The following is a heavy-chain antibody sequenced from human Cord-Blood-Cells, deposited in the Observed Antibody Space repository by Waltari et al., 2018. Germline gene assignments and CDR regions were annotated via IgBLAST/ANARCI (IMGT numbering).Heavy chain of an antibody. V-gene: IGHV3-7*01. J-gene: IGHJ4*02. Sequence: EVQLVESGGGLVQPGGSLRLSCAASGFTFSSYWLSWVRQATGKGLEWVANIKQDGSEKYYVDSVKGRFTISRDNAKNSLYLQMNSLRAEDTAVYYCARDQRVVITKYYFDYWGQGTLVTVSS. CDR3: ARDQRVVITKYYFDY. CDR1: GFTFSSYW. CDR2: IKQDGSEK. D-gene: IGHD3-22*01.